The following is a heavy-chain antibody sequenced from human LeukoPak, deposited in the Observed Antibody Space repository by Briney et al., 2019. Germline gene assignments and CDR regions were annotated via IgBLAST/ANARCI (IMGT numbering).Heavy chain of an antibody. D-gene: IGHD3-9*01. J-gene: IGHJ4*02. Sequence: GSPVKVSCKASGGTFSSYAISWVRQAPGQGLEWMGGIIPIFGTANYAQKFQGRVTITADESTSTAYMELSSLRSEDTAVYYCAREYYDILTGYYNDYWGQGTLVTVPS. V-gene: IGHV1-69*01. CDR1: GGTFSSYA. CDR2: IIPIFGTA. CDR3: AREYYDILTGYYNDY.